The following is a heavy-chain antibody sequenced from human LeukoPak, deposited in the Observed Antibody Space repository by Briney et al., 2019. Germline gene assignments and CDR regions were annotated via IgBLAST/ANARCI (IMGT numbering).Heavy chain of an antibody. CDR1: GGSISSHY. CDR3: ARGVITFGGVIIANYYYGMDV. Sequence: SETLSLTCTVSGGSISSHYWSWIRQPPGKGLEWIGYIYYSGSTNYNPSLKSRVTISVDTSKNQFSLKLSSVTAADTAVYYCARGVITFGGVIIANYYYGMDVWGQGTTVTVSS. D-gene: IGHD3-16*01. J-gene: IGHJ6*02. CDR2: IYYSGST. V-gene: IGHV4-59*11.